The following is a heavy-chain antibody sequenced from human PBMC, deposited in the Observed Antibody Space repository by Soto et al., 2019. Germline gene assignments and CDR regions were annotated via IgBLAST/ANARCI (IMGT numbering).Heavy chain of an antibody. CDR2: INPSGSTT. CDR1: GYTFTSYD. V-gene: IGHV1-46*01. J-gene: IGHJ4*02. Sequence: QVQLVQSGAEVKKPGASVKVSCKASGYTFTSYDMPWVRQAPGQGLEWMGLINPSGSTTSYAKRFQGRVTMTRETSTSTVYMELSSLRSEDTAEYYCAREDGYCTRTTCYNEGWGYWGQGTLVTVSS. CDR3: AREDGYCTRTTCYNEGWGY. D-gene: IGHD2-2*02.